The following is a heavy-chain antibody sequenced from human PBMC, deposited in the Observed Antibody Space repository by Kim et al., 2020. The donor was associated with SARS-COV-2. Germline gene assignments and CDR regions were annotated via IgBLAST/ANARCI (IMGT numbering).Heavy chain of an antibody. Sequence: SETLSLTCTVSGGSISTYYWSWIRQPPGKGLEWIAYIYYSGSTKYNPSLKSRVTITADTAKNHFSLKLSSVTAADTAVYYCARHGWTLRCPRLFDYWGQGTPGTVSS. CDR2: IYYSGST. D-gene: IGHD4-17*01. J-gene: IGHJ4*02. V-gene: IGHV4-59*08. CDR1: GGSISTYY. CDR3: ARHGWTLRCPRLFDY.